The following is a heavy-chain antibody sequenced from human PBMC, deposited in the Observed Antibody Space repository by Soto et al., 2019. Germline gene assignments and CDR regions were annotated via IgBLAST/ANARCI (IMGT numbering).Heavy chain of an antibody. CDR3: ASGGIAARRFSWFDP. D-gene: IGHD6-6*01. J-gene: IGHJ5*02. V-gene: IGHV1-69*06. CDR1: GGTFSSYA. CDR2: IIPIFGTA. Sequence: SVKVSCKASGGTFSSYAISWVRQAPGQGLEWMGGIIPIFGTANYAQKFQGRVTITADKSTSTAYMELSSLRSEDTAVYYCASGGIAARRFSWFDPWGQGTLVTAPQ.